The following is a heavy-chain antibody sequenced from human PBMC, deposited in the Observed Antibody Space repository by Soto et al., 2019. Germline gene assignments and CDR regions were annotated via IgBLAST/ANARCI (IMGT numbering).Heavy chain of an antibody. D-gene: IGHD3-22*01. J-gene: IGHJ4*02. CDR1: GFTFSTYW. Sequence: GGSLRLSCAGSGFTFSTYWMSWVRQAPGQGLEWVANIKEEGSEKYYVDSVKGRFTISRDNAKNSLYLQMNSLRAEDTAVYYCARGVRYYYDSSGQKGAFDYWGQGTLVTVSS. V-gene: IGHV3-7*01. CDR2: IKEEGSEK. CDR3: ARGVRYYYDSSGQKGAFDY.